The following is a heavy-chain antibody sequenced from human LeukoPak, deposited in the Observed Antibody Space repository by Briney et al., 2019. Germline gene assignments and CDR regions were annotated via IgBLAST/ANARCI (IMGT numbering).Heavy chain of an antibody. CDR1: GYTFTGYY. V-gene: IGHV1-2*02. CDR3: APSSSSWSIFDY. CDR2: INPNSGGT. J-gene: IGHJ4*02. D-gene: IGHD6-13*01. Sequence: ASVKVSCKASGYTFTGYYMHRVRQAPGQGLEWMGWINPNSGGTNYAQKFQGRVTMTRDTSISTAYMELSRLRSDDTAVYYCAPSSSSWSIFDYWGQGTLVTVSS.